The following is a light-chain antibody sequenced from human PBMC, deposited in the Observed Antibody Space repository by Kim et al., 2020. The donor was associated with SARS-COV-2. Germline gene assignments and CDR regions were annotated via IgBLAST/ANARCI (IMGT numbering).Light chain of an antibody. CDR3: AAWYDSLNGPV. V-gene: IGLV1-44*01. Sequence: QSVLTQPPSASGTPGQRVTISCSGSSSNIGSNTVNWYQQLPGTAPKLLIYSNNQWPSGVPDRFSGSKSGTSASLAISGLQSEDEADYYCAAWYDSLNGPVFGTGTKVTVL. CDR1: SSNIGSNT. J-gene: IGLJ1*01. CDR2: SNN.